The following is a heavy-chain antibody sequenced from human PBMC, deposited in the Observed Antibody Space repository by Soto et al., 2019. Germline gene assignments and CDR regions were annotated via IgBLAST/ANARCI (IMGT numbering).Heavy chain of an antibody. CDR3: ARELGYCSSTRCYQNYYGMDV. J-gene: IGHJ6*02. CDR1: GYTFTSYA. CDR2: INAGNGNT. V-gene: IGHV1-3*01. Sequence: ASVKVSCKASGYTFTSYAMHWVRQAPGQRLEWMGWINAGNGNTKYSQKFQGRVTITRDTSASTAYMELSSLRSEDTAVYYCARELGYCSSTRCYQNYYGMDVWGQGTTVTVSS. D-gene: IGHD2-2*01.